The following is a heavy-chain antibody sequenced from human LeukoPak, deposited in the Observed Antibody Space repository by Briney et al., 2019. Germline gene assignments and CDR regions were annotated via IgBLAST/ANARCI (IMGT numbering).Heavy chain of an antibody. Sequence: GASVKVSCKVSGYSLTELSMHWVRQAPGKGLEWMGGFDSEDGETIYAQKFQGRVTMTEDTSTDTAYMELSSLRSEDTAVYYCATGLRYFDWTPLDYWGQGTLVTVSS. CDR1: GYSLTELS. CDR3: ATGLRYFDWTPLDY. J-gene: IGHJ4*02. V-gene: IGHV1-24*01. CDR2: FDSEDGET. D-gene: IGHD3-9*01.